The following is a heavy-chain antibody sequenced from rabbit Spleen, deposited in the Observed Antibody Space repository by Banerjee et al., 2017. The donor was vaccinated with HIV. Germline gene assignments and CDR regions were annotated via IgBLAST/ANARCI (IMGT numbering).Heavy chain of an antibody. CDR2: IDLVFGRT. J-gene: IGHJ4*01. CDR3: VRGASSSGYYSL. D-gene: IGHD1-1*01. Sequence: QEQLVESGGGLVQPGGSLKLSCKASGFDFSGYGVSWVRQAPGKGLEWIGYIDLVFGRTYYANWVNGRFTISSHNAQNTLYVQLNSLTVADTATYFCVRGASSSGYYSLWGPGTLVTVS. V-gene: IGHV1S47*01. CDR1: GFDFSGYG.